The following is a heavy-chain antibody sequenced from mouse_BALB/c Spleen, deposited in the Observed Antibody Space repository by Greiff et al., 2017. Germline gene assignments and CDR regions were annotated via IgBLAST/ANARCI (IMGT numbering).Heavy chain of an antibody. Sequence: QVHVKQSGPQLVRPGASVKISCKASGYSFTSYWMHWVKQRPGQGLEWIGMIDPSDSETRLNQKFKDKATLTVDKSSSTAYLQLSSPTSEDSAVYDCARGMYGNYEGCTYWGQGTLVTVSA. CDR3: ARGMYGNYEGCTY. J-gene: IGHJ3*01. D-gene: IGHD2-10*02. CDR2: IDPSDSET. V-gene: IGHV1S127*01. CDR1: GYSFTSYW.